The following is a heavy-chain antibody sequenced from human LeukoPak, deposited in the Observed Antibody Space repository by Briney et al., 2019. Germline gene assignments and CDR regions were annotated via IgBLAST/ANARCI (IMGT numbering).Heavy chain of an antibody. J-gene: IGHJ6*02. Sequence: GGSLRLSRAASGFTFSAYWMHWVRQAPGKGLVWVSRINSDGISTSYADSVKGRFTISRDNSKNTVYLQMNSLTAADTAVYYCARDWSEYTGMDVWGQGTTVTVSS. CDR2: INSDGIST. CDR3: ARDWSEYTGMDV. CDR1: GFTFSAYW. V-gene: IGHV3-74*01. D-gene: IGHD6-6*01.